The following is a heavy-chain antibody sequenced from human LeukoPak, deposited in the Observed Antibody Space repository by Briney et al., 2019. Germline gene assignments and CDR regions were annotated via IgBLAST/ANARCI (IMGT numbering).Heavy chain of an antibody. D-gene: IGHD6-19*01. Sequence: PGGSLRLSCAASGFTVSSNYMSWVRQAPGKGLEWVSVIYSGGSTYYADSVKGRFTISRDSSKNTLYLQMNSLRAEDTAVYYCASGHSSGWYPKTDYWGQGTLVTVSS. CDR3: ASGHSSGWYPKTDY. J-gene: IGHJ4*02. V-gene: IGHV3-66*01. CDR1: GFTVSSNY. CDR2: IYSGGST.